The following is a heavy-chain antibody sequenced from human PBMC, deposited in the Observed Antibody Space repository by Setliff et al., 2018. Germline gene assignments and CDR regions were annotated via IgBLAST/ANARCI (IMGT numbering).Heavy chain of an antibody. CDR2: IYTDGTT. D-gene: IGHD2-21*01. Sequence: NPSETLSLTCTVSGASLRSGSNYWGWFRQPAGKGLEWIGRIYTDGTTNYSPSLKSRVTISADTSQNHFSLRMSSVSAADTAVYFCAKEHVVISFVNNIHHHYGMDVWGQGTTVTVSS. J-gene: IGHJ6*02. CDR1: GASLRSGSNY. CDR3: AKEHVVISFVNNIHHHYGMDV. V-gene: IGHV4-61*02.